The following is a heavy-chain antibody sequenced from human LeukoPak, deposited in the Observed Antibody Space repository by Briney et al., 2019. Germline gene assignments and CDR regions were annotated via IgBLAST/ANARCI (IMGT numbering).Heavy chain of an antibody. Sequence: GGSLRLSCAASGFTFDDYGLSWVRQAPGKGLKWVSYISSSGSTIYYADSVKGRFTISRDNAKNSLYLQMNSLRAEDTAVYYCAELGITMIGGVWGKGTTVTISS. V-gene: IGHV3-48*03. J-gene: IGHJ6*04. D-gene: IGHD3-10*02. CDR2: ISSSGSTI. CDR3: AELGITMIGGV. CDR1: GFTFDDYG.